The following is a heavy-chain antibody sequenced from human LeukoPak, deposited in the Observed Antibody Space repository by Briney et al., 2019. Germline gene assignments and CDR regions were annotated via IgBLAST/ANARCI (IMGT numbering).Heavy chain of an antibody. CDR3: ARHGGRYYGSGTYSWFDP. CDR2: IYHSGST. Sequence: PSETLSLTCTVSGYSISSGYYWGWIRQPPGKGLEWIGSIYHSGSTYYNPSLKSRVTISVDTSKNQFSLKLSSVTAADTAVYYCARHGGRYYGSGTYSWFDPWGQGTLVTVSS. CDR1: GYSISSGYY. J-gene: IGHJ5*02. V-gene: IGHV4-38-2*02. D-gene: IGHD3-10*01.